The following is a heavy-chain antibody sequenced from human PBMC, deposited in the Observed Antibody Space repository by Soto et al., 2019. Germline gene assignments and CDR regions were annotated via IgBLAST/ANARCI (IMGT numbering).Heavy chain of an antibody. J-gene: IGHJ2*01. D-gene: IGHD4-17*01. Sequence: GGSLRLSCAASGFTFDDYGVHWVRQAPGKGLEWVSGISWNSGTIGYADSVKGRFTISRDNAKNSLYLQMNSLRAEDTALYYCAKGSTTTVTTVWYFDLWGRGTMVTVSS. CDR3: AKGSTTTVTTVWYFDL. CDR2: ISWNSGTI. V-gene: IGHV3-9*01. CDR1: GFTFDDYG.